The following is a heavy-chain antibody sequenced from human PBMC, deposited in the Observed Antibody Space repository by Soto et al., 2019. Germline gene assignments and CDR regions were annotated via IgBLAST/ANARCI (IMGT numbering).Heavy chain of an antibody. J-gene: IGHJ4*02. D-gene: IGHD3-16*01. CDR1: GYNFNTYG. V-gene: IGHV1-18*01. CDR2: ISGYNGYT. CDR3: ARDRDYSHTDADIDY. Sequence: ASVKVSCKTSGYNFNTYGIIWVRQAPGQGLGWMGWISGYNGYTKYAQSLEDRVTLSTDTSTSTAYLELRSLRSGDTAVYFCARDRDYSHTDADIDYWRQGTLVTVSS.